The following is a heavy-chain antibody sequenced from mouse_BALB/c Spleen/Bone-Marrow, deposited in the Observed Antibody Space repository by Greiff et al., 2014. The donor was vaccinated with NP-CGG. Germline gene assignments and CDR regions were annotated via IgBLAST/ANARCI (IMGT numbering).Heavy chain of an antibody. Sequence: QVQLQQSGAELVKPGASVKLSCKASGYTFTNYFMYWVKQRPGQGLEWIGENNPNNGGTNFNENFKSRATLTLDKSSSTAYMQLSSLTSEDSAVYYCTRSGPGFAYWGHGTLVTVSA. CDR3: TRSGPGFAY. V-gene: IGHV1S81*02. J-gene: IGHJ3*01. CDR1: GYTFTNYF. CDR2: NNPNNGGT.